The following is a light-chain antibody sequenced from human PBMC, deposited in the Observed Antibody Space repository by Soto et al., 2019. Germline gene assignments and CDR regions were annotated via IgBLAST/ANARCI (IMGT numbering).Light chain of an antibody. CDR2: NNN. Sequence: QSVLTQPPSASGTPGQRVTISCSGSSSNIGTNAVNWYQQLPGTAPKLLIYNNNQRPSGVPDRFSGSKSGTSASLAISGLQSEDEADYYCAAWDGSLNGVVFGEGTKLTVL. CDR3: AAWDGSLNGVV. CDR1: SSNIGTNA. J-gene: IGLJ2*01. V-gene: IGLV1-44*01.